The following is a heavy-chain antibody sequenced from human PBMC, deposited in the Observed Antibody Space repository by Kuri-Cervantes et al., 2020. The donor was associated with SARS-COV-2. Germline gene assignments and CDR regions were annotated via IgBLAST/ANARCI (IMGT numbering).Heavy chain of an antibody. CDR2: IDGSGGST. V-gene: IGHV3-23*01. CDR1: GFTFNNYA. J-gene: IGHJ6*03. Sequence: GESLKISCAASGFTFNNYAMSWVRQAPGKGLEWVSAIDGSGGSTYYADSVRGRFTICRDNSKNTLYLQMNSLKTEDTAVYYCTTGSSSSGRYMDVWGKGTTVTVSS. D-gene: IGHD6-6*01. CDR3: TTGSSSSGRYMDV.